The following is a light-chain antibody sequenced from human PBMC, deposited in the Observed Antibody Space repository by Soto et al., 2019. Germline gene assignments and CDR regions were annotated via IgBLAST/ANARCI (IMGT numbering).Light chain of an antibody. CDR3: QQYSKWPIT. CDR2: GIS. J-gene: IGKJ5*01. V-gene: IGKV3-15*01. CDR1: QSVNSN. Sequence: EMVMTQSPAILSVSPGESATLSCRASQSVNSNYLAWYQQRPGQPPRLLIYGISTRATGIPARFSGSGSGTEFSLTISSLQSEDFAVYYCQQYSKWPITFGQGTRLAI.